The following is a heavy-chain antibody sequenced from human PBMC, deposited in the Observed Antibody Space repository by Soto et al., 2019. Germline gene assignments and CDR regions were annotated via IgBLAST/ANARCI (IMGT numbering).Heavy chain of an antibody. CDR3: ARSIVVVTALDY. J-gene: IGHJ4*02. Sequence: ASVKVSCTASGYSFTSYAMHWVRQAPGQRLEWMGWINAGNGNTKYSQKFQGRVTITRDTSASTAYMELSSLRSEDTAVYYCARSIVVVTALDYWGQGTLVTVSS. V-gene: IGHV1-3*01. CDR2: INAGNGNT. CDR1: GYSFTSYA. D-gene: IGHD2-21*02.